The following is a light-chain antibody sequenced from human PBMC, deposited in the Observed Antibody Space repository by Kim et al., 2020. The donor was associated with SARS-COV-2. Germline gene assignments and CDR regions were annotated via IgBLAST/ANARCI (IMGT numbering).Light chain of an antibody. CDR1: NIGSKS. V-gene: IGLV3-21*04. Sequence: QGKTARSTCGGNNIGSKSVHWYQQKPGQAPVLVIYYDSDRPSGIPERFSCSNSGNTATLTISRVEAGDEADYYCQVWDSSSDHPVFGGGTKLTVL. CDR2: YDS. CDR3: QVWDSSSDHPV. J-gene: IGLJ3*02.